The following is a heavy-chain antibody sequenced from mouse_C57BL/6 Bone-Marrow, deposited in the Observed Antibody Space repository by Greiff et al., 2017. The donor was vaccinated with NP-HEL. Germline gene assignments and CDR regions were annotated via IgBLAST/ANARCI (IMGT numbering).Heavy chain of an antibody. CDR2: ISYDGSN. D-gene: IGHD1-1*01. V-gene: IGHV3-6*01. J-gene: IGHJ4*01. CDR1: GYSITSGYY. Sequence: VQLKESGPGLVKPSQSLSLTCSVTGYSITSGYYWNWIRQFPGNKLEWMGYISYDGSNNYNPSLKNRISITRDTSKNQFFLKFNSVTTEDTATYYCARVHNYGSSPYAMDYWGQGTSVTVSS. CDR3: ARVHNYGSSPYAMDY.